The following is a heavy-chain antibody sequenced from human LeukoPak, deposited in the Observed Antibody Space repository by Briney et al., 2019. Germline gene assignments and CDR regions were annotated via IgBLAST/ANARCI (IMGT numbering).Heavy chain of an antibody. CDR1: GGSISRYY. CDR3: ARRALRLRLDY. D-gene: IGHD6-25*01. V-gene: IGHV4-34*01. J-gene: IGHJ4*02. CDR2: MNNRGST. Sequence: SERLSLTCTVSGGSISRYYWSWIRQAPGKGGEWMGEMNNRGSTNYNPSLKSRVTISVDTSKNQFSLKLSSVTAADTAVYYCARRALRLRLDYWGQGTLVTVSS.